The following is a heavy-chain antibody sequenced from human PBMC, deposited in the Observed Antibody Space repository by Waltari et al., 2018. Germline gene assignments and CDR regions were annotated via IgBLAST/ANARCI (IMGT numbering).Heavy chain of an antibody. CDR2: IYYSGST. CDR1: GGSISSSTYY. CDR3: ARLPISLGVGSVFDI. J-gene: IGHJ3*02. Sequence: QMQLQESGPGLVKPSEPLSLTCTVSGGSISSSTYYWGWIRPPPRKGLEWIGNIYYSGSTYYKPSLKSRLTISVYTSKNQFSLILRSVTAADTAVYYCARLPISLGVGSVFDIWGQGTMVTVSS. V-gene: IGHV4-39*01. D-gene: IGHD2-15*01.